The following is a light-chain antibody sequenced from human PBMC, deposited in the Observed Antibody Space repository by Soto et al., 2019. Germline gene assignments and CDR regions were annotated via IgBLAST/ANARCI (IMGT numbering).Light chain of an antibody. Sequence: QSALTQPASVSGSPGQSITISCTGTSSDVGSYNLVSWYQQIPGKAPKLIIYEVTERPSGVSNRFSGSKSGNTASLTISGLQADDEAHDYCCSYAPTTTFTVIFGGGTKLTVL. V-gene: IGLV2-23*02. J-gene: IGLJ2*01. CDR1: SSDVGSYNL. CDR3: CSYAPTTTFTVI. CDR2: EVT.